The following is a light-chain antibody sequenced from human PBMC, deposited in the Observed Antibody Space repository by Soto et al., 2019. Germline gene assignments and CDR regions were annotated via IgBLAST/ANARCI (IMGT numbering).Light chain of an antibody. J-gene: IGKJ1*01. CDR2: DAS. V-gene: IGKV1-5*01. Sequence: DIQVTQSASTLSASVGDRVTSTWGASQSISSWLAWYQQKTGKAPKLLIYDASSLESGVPSRFSGSGPGTEFTLTISSLQPDDFATYYCQQYNSYPWTFGQGTKWIS. CDR1: QSISSW. CDR3: QQYNSYPWT.